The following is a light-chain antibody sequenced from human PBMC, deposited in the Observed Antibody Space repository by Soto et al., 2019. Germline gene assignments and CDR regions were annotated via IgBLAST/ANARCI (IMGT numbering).Light chain of an antibody. CDR3: SSYAGSNLWV. V-gene: IGLV2-8*01. CDR1: SSDVGNYKY. J-gene: IGLJ3*02. Sequence: QSALTQSPSASGSAGRSVTISCTGASSDVGNYKYVSWYQQHPGKAPKLMIYEVSKRPSGVPDRFSGSKSGNTASLTVSGLQVEDVADYYCSSYAGSNLWVFGGGTQLTV. CDR2: EVS.